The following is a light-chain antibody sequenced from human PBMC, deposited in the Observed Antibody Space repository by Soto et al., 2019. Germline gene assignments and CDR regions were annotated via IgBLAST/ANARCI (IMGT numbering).Light chain of an antibody. CDR1: SSDVGAYDY. V-gene: IGLV2-8*01. CDR2: EVT. J-gene: IGLJ1*01. CDR3: SSFANSNNLV. Sequence: QSALTQPPSASGSPGQSVTISCTGTSSDVGAYDYVSWYQQHPGEAPKLMIYEVTKRPSGVPDRFSGSKSGNTASLTVSGLQTEDEAAYYCSSFANSNNLVFGTGTKLTVL.